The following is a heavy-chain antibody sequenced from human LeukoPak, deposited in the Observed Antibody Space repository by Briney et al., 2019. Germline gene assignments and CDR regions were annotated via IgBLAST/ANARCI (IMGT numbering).Heavy chain of an antibody. CDR2: IYYSGST. D-gene: IGHD1-26*01. J-gene: IGHJ4*02. Sequence: SETLSLTCTVSGGSISSYYGSWIRQPPGKGLEWIGYIYYSGSTNYNPSLKSRVTISVDTSKNQFSLKLSSVTAADTAVYYCARWTSGNYYFDYWGQGTLVSVSS. CDR3: ARWTSGNYYFDY. CDR1: GGSISSYY. V-gene: IGHV4-59*08.